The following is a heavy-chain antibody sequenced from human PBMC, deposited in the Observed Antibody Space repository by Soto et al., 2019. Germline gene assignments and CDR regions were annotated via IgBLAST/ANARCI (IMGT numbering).Heavy chain of an antibody. CDR1: GFTFSSYW. J-gene: IGHJ4*02. V-gene: IGHV3-74*01. CDR3: ARAIQRYNWNGLGGYFDY. CDR2: INSDGSST. Sequence: EVQLVESGGGLVQPGGSLRLSCAASGFTFSSYWMHWVRQAPGKGLVWVSRINSDGSSTSYADSVKGRFTISRDNAKNTLNLQMNSLRAGDTAVYYCARAIQRYNWNGLGGYFDYWGQGTLVTVSS. D-gene: IGHD1-1*01.